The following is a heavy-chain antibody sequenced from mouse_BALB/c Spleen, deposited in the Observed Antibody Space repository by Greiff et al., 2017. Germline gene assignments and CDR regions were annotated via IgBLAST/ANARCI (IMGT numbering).Heavy chain of an antibody. CDR3: ARGMVTTGSWFAY. CDR2: IYPGNGDT. CDR1: GYTFTSYN. D-gene: IGHD2-3*01. V-gene: IGHV1-12*01. Sequence: QVQLQQPGAELVKPGASVKMSCKSSGYTFTSYNMHWVKQTPGQGLEWIGAIYPGNGDTSYNQKFKGKATLTADKSSSTAYMQLSSLTSEDSAVYYCARGMVTTGSWFAYWGQGTLVTVSA. J-gene: IGHJ3*01.